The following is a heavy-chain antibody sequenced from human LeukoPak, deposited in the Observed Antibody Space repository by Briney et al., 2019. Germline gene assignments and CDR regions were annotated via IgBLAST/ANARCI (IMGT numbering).Heavy chain of an antibody. V-gene: IGHV4-4*07. CDR2: IYTSGSA. CDR3: EREWDS. CDR1: GGSISNYY. Sequence: PSETLSLTCTVSGGSISNYYWNWIRQPAGKGLEWIGRIYTSGSASYNPSLKSRVTMSVDTSKNQFSLKLSSVTAADTAVYYCEREWDSWGQGTLVTVSS. J-gene: IGHJ4*02.